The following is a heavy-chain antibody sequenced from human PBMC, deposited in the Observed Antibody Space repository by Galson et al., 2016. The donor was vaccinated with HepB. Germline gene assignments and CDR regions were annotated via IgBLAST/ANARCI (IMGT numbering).Heavy chain of an antibody. D-gene: IGHD3-10*01. J-gene: IGHJ6*02. Sequence: SVKVSCKASGYTFTSYGISWVRQAPGHGLEWMGWISPFNDNTKFAQNMEGRVTLTSDTSTSTVYMELRSLRFDDAAVYFCARDGGIVRIPGAIPYYYYAMDVWDQGTPVAVSS. V-gene: IGHV1-18*01. CDR1: GYTFTSYG. CDR2: ISPFNDNT. CDR3: ARDGGIVRIPGAIPYYYYAMDV.